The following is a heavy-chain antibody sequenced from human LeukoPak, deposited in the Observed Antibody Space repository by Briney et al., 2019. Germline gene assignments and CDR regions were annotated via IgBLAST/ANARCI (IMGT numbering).Heavy chain of an antibody. J-gene: IGHJ4*02. Sequence: GGSLRLSCAASGIIFSTYGMHWVRQAPGKGLEWVGVISNDGINTYYTDSLKGRFTISRDNAKNSLYLQMNSLRAEDTAVYYCARDPYDSSWGLCYFDYWGQGNLVTVSS. V-gene: IGHV3-30*03. CDR1: GIIFSTYG. D-gene: IGHD3-22*01. CDR3: ARDPYDSSWGLCYFDY. CDR2: ISNDGINT.